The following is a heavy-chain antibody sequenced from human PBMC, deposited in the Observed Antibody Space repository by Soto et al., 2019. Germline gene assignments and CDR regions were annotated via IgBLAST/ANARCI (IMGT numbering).Heavy chain of an antibody. V-gene: IGHV3-30*03. CDR1: GFTFSSHG. Sequence: QVQLVESGGGVVQPEKSLRLSCAASGFTFSSHGMHWVHQAPGRGLEWVAVISFDGIDKYYADSVKGRFTISRDNSKNTLYLQMNSLRAEDTAVYYCASRVPHGTYGAPYFQHWGQGTLVSVS. J-gene: IGHJ1*01. CDR2: ISFDGIDK. D-gene: IGHD1-26*01. CDR3: ASRVPHGTYGAPYFQH.